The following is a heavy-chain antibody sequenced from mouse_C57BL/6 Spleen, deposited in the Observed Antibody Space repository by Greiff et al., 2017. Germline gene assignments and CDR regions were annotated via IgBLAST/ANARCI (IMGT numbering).Heavy chain of an antibody. CDR1: GFTFSNYW. CDR3: TGATTVDWYFDV. J-gene: IGHJ1*03. Sequence: EVMLVESGGGLVQPGGSMKLSCVASGFTFSNYWMNWVRQSPEKGLEWVAQIRLKSDNYATHYAESVKGRFTISRDDSKSSVYLQMNNLRAEDTGIYYCTGATTVDWYFDVWGTGTTVTVSS. CDR2: IRLKSDNYAT. V-gene: IGHV6-3*01. D-gene: IGHD1-1*01.